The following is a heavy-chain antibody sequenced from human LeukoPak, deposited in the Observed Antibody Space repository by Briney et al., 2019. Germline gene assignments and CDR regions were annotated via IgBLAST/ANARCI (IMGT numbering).Heavy chain of an antibody. Sequence: SVKVSCKASGGTFSSYTISWVRQAPGQGLEWMGRIIPILGIANYAQKSQGRVTITADKSTSTAYMELSSLRSEDTAVYYCARDQGSSWSKRGLYFQHWGQGTLVTVSS. CDR1: GGTFSSYT. CDR3: ARDQGSSWSKRGLYFQH. V-gene: IGHV1-69*04. J-gene: IGHJ1*01. CDR2: IIPILGIA. D-gene: IGHD6-13*01.